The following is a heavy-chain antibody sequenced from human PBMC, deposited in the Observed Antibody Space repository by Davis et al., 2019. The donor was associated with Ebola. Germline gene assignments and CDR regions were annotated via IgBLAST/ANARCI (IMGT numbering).Heavy chain of an antibody. CDR3: AKDMGMGIVVVVAATRGYFDY. Sequence: ASVKVSCKVSGYTLTELSMHWVRQAPGKGLEWMGGFDPEDGETIYAQKFQGRVTMTEDTSTDTAYMELSSLRSEDTALYYCAKDMGMGIVVVVAATRGYFDYWGQGTLVTVSS. CDR1: GYTLTELS. D-gene: IGHD2-15*01. J-gene: IGHJ4*02. V-gene: IGHV1-24*01. CDR2: FDPEDGET.